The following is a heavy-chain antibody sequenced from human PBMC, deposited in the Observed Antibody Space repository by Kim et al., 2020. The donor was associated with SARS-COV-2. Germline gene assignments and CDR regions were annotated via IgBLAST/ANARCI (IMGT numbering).Heavy chain of an antibody. CDR3: GKQSSTDFGGIDH. J-gene: IGHJ4*02. CDR1: GFTFGDYT. Sequence: GGSLRLSCVASGFTFGDYTMHWVRQVPGKRLEWVSLINGEGDTTYYADSVKGRFTVSRDNNKNSVFLQMSALRSDDTALYYCGKQSSTDFGGIDHWGQGTQVTVSS. V-gene: IGHV3-43*01. CDR2: INGEGDTT. D-gene: IGHD3-16*01.